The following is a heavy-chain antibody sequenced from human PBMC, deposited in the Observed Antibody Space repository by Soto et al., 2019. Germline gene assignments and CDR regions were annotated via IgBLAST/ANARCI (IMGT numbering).Heavy chain of an antibody. D-gene: IGHD3-22*01. CDR3: ARGGYYYENSGQNAYDY. CDR1: GGSISSGGYY. CDR2: IYYGGST. Sequence: LSLTCTVSGGSISSGGYYWSWIRQHPGKGLEWIGYIYYGGSTYYNPSLKSRATISGDTSKNQFSLKLSSVTAADTAVYYCARGGYYYENSGQNAYDYWGQGILVTVYS. J-gene: IGHJ4*01. V-gene: IGHV4-31*03.